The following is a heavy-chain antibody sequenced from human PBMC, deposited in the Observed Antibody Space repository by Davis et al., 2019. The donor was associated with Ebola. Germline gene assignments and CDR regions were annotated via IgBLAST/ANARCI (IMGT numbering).Heavy chain of an antibody. CDR3: ARNSYYYYYGMDV. CDR1: GFTFSSYA. V-gene: IGHV3-33*01. D-gene: IGHD2-21*01. CDR2: IWYDGSNT. Sequence: GESLKISCAASGFTFSSYAKHWVRQAPGKRLEWVVVIWYDGSNTYYADSVKGRFTIPRDNSKNTLYLQMNSLRAEDTAVYYCARNSYYYYYGMDVWSQGTTVTVSS. J-gene: IGHJ6*02.